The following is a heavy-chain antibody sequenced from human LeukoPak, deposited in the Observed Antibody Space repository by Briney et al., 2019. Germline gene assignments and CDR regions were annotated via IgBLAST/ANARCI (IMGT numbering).Heavy chain of an antibody. V-gene: IGHV3-21*01. CDR2: ISSSSGYI. CDR3: ARDRLLEDREYNYYFYMDV. J-gene: IGHJ6*03. Sequence: GGSLRLSCAASGFTFSTYSMNWVRQAPGKGLEWVSSISSSSGYIYYADSVKGRFTISRDNAKNSLFLQMNSLRAEDTAVYYCARDRLLEDREYNYYFYMDVWGKGTTVTVSS. D-gene: IGHD1-1*01. CDR1: GFTFSTYS.